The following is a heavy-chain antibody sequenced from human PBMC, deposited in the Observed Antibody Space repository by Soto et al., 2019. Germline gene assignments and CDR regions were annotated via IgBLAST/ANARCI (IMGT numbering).Heavy chain of an antibody. CDR2: ISYDGSNK. Sequence: GGSLRLSCAASGFTFSSYGMHWVRQAPGKGLEWVAVISYDGSNKYYADSVKGRFTISRDNLKNTLYLQMNSLRAEDTAVYYCARGYHYYDSSGYDKWDAFDIWGQGTMVTVSS. D-gene: IGHD3-22*01. CDR3: ARGYHYYDSSGYDKWDAFDI. V-gene: IGHV3-30*03. J-gene: IGHJ3*02. CDR1: GFTFSSYG.